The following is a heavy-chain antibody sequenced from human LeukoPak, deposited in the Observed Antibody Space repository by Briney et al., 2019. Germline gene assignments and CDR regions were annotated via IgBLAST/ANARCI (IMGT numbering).Heavy chain of an antibody. J-gene: IGHJ6*03. CDR2: IYYSGST. V-gene: IGHV4-39*07. Sequence: PSETLSLTCTVSGGSISSSSYYWGWIRQPPGKGLEWIGSIYYSGSTYYNPSLKSRVTISVDTSKNQFSLKLSSVTAADTAVYYCARSQASTLIYYYYYYMDVWGKGTTVTVPS. CDR3: ARSQASTLIYYYYYYMDV. D-gene: IGHD1-26*01. CDR1: GGSISSSSYY.